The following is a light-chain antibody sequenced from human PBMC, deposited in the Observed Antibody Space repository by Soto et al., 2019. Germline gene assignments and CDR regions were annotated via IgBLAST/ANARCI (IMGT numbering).Light chain of an antibody. CDR2: LGS. Sequence: DIVMTQSPLSLPVTPGEPASISCRSSQSLLHSNGYDYLDWYLQKPGQSPQLLIYLGSNRASGVPDRFSGSGSGTDFTLKISRVEAEDVGVYYCMQALQTVFPFGPGTKVDIK. CDR1: QSLLHSNGYDY. CDR3: MQALQTVFP. J-gene: IGKJ3*01. V-gene: IGKV2-28*01.